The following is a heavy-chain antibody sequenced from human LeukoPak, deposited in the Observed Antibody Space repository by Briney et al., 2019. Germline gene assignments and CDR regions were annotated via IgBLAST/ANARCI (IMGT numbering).Heavy chain of an antibody. CDR3: ARDSQVYDSSGLFDY. J-gene: IGHJ4*02. V-gene: IGHV1-69*04. D-gene: IGHD3-22*01. CDR2: IIPILGIA. CDR1: GGTFSSYA. Sequence: SVKVSCKASGGTFSSYAISWVRQAPGQGLEWMGRIIPILGIANYAQKFQGRVTITVDKSTSTAYMELSSLRSEDTAVYYCARDSQVYDSSGLFDYWGQGTLVTVSS.